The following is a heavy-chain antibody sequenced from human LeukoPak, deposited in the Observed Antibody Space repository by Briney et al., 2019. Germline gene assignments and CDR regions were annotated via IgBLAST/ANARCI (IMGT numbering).Heavy chain of an antibody. CDR1: GYTFTSYD. J-gene: IGHJ6*03. V-gene: IGHV1-8*01. D-gene: IGHD3-10*01. Sequence: ASVKVSCKASGYTFTSYDINWVRQATGQGLEWMGWMNPNSGNTGYAQKFQGRVTMTRNTSISTAYMELSSLRSEDTAVYYCAKIGYSGSGVGYYMDVWGKGTTVTISS. CDR3: AKIGYSGSGVGYYMDV. CDR2: MNPNSGNT.